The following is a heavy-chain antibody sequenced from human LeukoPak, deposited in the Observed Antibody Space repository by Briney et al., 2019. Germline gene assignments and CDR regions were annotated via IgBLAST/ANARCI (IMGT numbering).Heavy chain of an antibody. Sequence: SETLSLTCTVSGGSISSSRFYCGWIRQPPGEGLEWLGIILYSGGPYYNPSLQSRVAVPVDTSKNQFPLKLSSVTAADTAVYYCAKTISLAQWELRRDPFDYWGQGTLVTVSS. D-gene: IGHD1-26*01. J-gene: IGHJ4*02. CDR3: AKTISLAQWELRRDPFDY. CDR1: GGSISSSRFY. CDR2: ILYSGGP. V-gene: IGHV4-39*01.